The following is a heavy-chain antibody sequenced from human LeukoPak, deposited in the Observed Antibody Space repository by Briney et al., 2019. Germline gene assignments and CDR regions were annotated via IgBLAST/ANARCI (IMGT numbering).Heavy chain of an antibody. D-gene: IGHD5-18*01. CDR2: IYHSGST. CDR3: ARAQGRLPYYYYYMDV. J-gene: IGHJ6*03. V-gene: IGHV4-30-2*01. Sequence: SQTLSLTCTVSGGSISSGGYYWSWIRQPPGKGLEWIGYIYHSGSTYYNPSLKSRVTISVDRSKNQFSLKLSSVTAADTAVYYCARAQGRLPYYYYYMDVWGKGTTVTVSS. CDR1: GGSISSGGYY.